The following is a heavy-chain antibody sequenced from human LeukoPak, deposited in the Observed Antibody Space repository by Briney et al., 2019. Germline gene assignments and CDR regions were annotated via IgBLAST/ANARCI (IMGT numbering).Heavy chain of an antibody. CDR1: GGSISSSSYY. CDR2: IYYSGST. CDR3: ARSQYNWNDELVSPFDY. V-gene: IGHV4-39*07. D-gene: IGHD1-1*01. Sequence: SETLSLTCTVSGGSISSSSYYWGWIRQPPGKGLEWIGSIYYSGSTYYNPSLKSRVTISVDTSKNQFSLKLSSVTAADTAVYYCARSQYNWNDELVSPFDYWGQGTLVTVSS. J-gene: IGHJ4*02.